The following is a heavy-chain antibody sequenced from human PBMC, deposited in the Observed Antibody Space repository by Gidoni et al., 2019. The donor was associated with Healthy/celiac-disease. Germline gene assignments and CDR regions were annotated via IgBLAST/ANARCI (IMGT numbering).Heavy chain of an antibody. CDR2: ISYDGSNK. CDR1: GFTFSSYG. CDR3: AKNIYYDFWSGYQNDAFDI. V-gene: IGHV3-30*18. J-gene: IGHJ3*02. Sequence: QVQLVESGGGVVQPGRSLRLSCAASGFTFSSYGMHWVRQAPGKGLEWVAVISYDGSNKYYADSVKGRFTISRDNSKNTLYLQMNSLRAEDTAVYYCAKNIYYDFWSGYQNDAFDIWGQGTMVTVSS. D-gene: IGHD3-3*01.